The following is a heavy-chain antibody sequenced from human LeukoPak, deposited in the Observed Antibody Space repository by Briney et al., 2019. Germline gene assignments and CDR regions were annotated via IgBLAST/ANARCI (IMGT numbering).Heavy chain of an antibody. V-gene: IGHV4-39*07. CDR1: GGSISSYY. Sequence: PSETLSLTCTVSGGSISSYYWGWIRQPPGKGLEWIGSIYYSGSTYYNPSLKSRVTISVDTSKNQFSLKLSSVTAADTAVYYCARSPLYSKFDYWGQGTLVTVSS. J-gene: IGHJ4*02. D-gene: IGHD2-15*01. CDR3: ARSPLYSKFDY. CDR2: IYYSGST.